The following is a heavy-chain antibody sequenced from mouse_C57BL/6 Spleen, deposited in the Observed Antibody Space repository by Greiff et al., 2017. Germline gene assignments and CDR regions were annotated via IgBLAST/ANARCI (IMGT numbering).Heavy chain of an antibody. J-gene: IGHJ2*01. CDR3: ARSGTTDFAY. Sequence: VQLQQPGAELVMPGASVKLSCKASGYTFTSYWMHWVKQRPGQGLEWIGEIDPSDSYTNYNQKFKGKSTLTVDKSSSTAVMQLSSLTSADSAVYYCARSGTTDFAYWGQGTTLTVSS. CDR1: GYTFTSYW. CDR2: IDPSDSYT. V-gene: IGHV1-69*01. D-gene: IGHD1-1*01.